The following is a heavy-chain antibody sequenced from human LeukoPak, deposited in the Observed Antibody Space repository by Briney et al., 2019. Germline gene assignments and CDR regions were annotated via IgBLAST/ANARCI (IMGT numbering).Heavy chain of an antibody. D-gene: IGHD3-22*01. CDR1: GGTFSSYA. Sequence: SVKVSCKASGGTFSSYAISWVRQAPGQGLEWMGGIIPIFGTANYAQKFQGRVTITADESTSTAYMELSSLRSEDTAVYYCARFRYYYDSSGYAFYFDYWGQGTLVTVSS. CDR2: IIPIFGTA. V-gene: IGHV1-69*01. CDR3: ARFRYYYDSSGYAFYFDY. J-gene: IGHJ4*02.